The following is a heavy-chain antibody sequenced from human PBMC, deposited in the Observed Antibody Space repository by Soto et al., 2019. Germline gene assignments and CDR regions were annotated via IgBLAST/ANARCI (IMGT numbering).Heavy chain of an antibody. J-gene: IGHJ4*02. CDR2: ISYDGSNK. CDR1: GFTFSSYG. V-gene: IGHV3-30*18. D-gene: IGHD2-15*01. CDR3: AKDGVGGRFLGY. Sequence: GGSLRLSCAASGFTFSSYGMHWVRQAPGKGLEWVAVISYDGSNKYYADSVKGRFTISRDNSKNTLYLQMNSLRAEDTAVYYCAKDGVGGRFLGYRGQGTLVTVSS.